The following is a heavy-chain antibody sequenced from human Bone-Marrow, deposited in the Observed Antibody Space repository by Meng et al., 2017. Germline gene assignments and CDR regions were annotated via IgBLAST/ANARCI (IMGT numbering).Heavy chain of an antibody. CDR2: IYTSGST. CDR1: GGSYSSYY. J-gene: IGHJ5*02. Sequence: VLAGGSGQGLVKPSWPLSRTCTVSGGSYSSYYWSWIRQPAGKGLEWIGRIYTSGSTNYNPSLKSRVTMSVDTSKNQFSLKLSSVTAADTAVYYCARAGGVTVAGIFLGFDPWGQGTLVTVSS. CDR3: ARAGGVTVAGIFLGFDP. V-gene: IGHV4-4*07. D-gene: IGHD6-19*01.